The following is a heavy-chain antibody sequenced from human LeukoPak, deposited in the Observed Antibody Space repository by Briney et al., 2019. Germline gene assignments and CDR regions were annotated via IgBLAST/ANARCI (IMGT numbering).Heavy chain of an antibody. J-gene: IGHJ4*02. V-gene: IGHV1-18*01. D-gene: IGHD6-19*01. Sequence: ASVKVSCKVSGYSFTSYGISWVRQAPGQGLEWMGWISGYNGNTNYAQKFQGRVTMTTDTSTSTAYMELRSLRSDDTAVYYCARENLAVAGPSWPVDYWGQGTLVTVSS. CDR2: ISGYNGNT. CDR1: GYSFTSYG. CDR3: ARENLAVAGPSWPVDY.